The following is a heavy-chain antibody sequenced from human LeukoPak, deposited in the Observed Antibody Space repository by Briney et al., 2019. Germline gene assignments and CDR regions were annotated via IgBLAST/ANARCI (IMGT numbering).Heavy chain of an antibody. CDR3: ARDRDGSPGFYAPMDV. CDR1: GYTFTSYG. V-gene: IGHV1-18*01. J-gene: IGHJ6*02. Sequence: ASVKVSCKASGYTFTSYGISWVRPAPGKGLEWMGWISAYNGNTNYAQKLQGRVTMTTDTSTSTAYMELRSLRSDDTAVYYCARDRDGSPGFYAPMDVWGQGTTVTVSS. D-gene: IGHD2/OR15-2a*01. CDR2: ISAYNGNT.